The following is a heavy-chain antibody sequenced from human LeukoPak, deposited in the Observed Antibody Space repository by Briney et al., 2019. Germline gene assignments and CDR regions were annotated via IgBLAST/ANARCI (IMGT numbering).Heavy chain of an antibody. CDR1: GFTFSAFA. J-gene: IGHJ5*02. Sequence: GGSLRLSCAASGFTFSAFAMTWVRQAPGKAPEWVSSITVGGNSVFYADSVKGRFTFSRDNSKNTLYLQMSSLRVDDTAVYYCAKGAAAGKVDWFDPWGQGTLVTVSS. CDR2: ITVGGNSV. CDR3: AKGAAAGKVDWFDP. V-gene: IGHV3-23*01. D-gene: IGHD6-13*01.